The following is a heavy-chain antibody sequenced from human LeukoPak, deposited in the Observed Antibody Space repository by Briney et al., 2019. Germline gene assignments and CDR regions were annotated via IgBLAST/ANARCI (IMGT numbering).Heavy chain of an antibody. Sequence: GGSLRLSCAASGFTFSSYPMHWVRQAPGKGLEWVAVISYDGSNKDYADSVKGRFTISRDNSKNTLYLQMNSLRAEDTAVYYCAKVGVVVVAAYYWGQGTLVTVSS. CDR2: ISYDGSNK. D-gene: IGHD2-15*01. J-gene: IGHJ4*02. V-gene: IGHV3-30*04. CDR1: GFTFSSYP. CDR3: AKVGVVVVAAYY.